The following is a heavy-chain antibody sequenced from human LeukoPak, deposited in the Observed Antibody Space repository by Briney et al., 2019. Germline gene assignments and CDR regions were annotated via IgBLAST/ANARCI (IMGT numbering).Heavy chain of an antibody. J-gene: IGHJ4*02. CDR1: GGTFSSYA. Sequence: VASVKDSCKASGGTFSSYAISWVRQAPGQGLEWMGGIIPIFGTANYAQKFQGRVTITADESTSTAYMELSSLRSEDTAVYYCAAGPTGDYGDYDFGYWGQGTLVTVSS. CDR2: IIPIFGTA. V-gene: IGHV1-69*01. CDR3: AAGPTGDYGDYDFGY. D-gene: IGHD4-17*01.